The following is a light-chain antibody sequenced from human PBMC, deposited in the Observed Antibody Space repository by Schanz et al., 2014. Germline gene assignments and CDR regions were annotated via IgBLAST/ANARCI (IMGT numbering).Light chain of an antibody. CDR3: SSYTGSTSFWV. CDR2: KVT. CDR1: SSDVGGYNF. V-gene: IGLV2-8*01. J-gene: IGLJ3*02. Sequence: QSALTQPPSASGSPGQSVTISCTGTSSDVGGYNFVSWYQQIPGKAPKLMIYKVTQRPSGVPDRFSGSKSGNTASLTISGLQAEDEADYYCSSYTGSTSFWVFGGGTKLTVL.